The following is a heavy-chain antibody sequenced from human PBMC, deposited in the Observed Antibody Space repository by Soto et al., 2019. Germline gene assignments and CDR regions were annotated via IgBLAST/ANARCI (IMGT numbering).Heavy chain of an antibody. CDR2: IYFNSGGT. CDR3: VKDETPGGADC. J-gene: IGHJ4*02. CDR1: GFMSHDYA. D-gene: IGHD2-15*01. V-gene: IGHV3-9*02. Sequence: EVQLVESGGGWVQPGTSLRLSCAASGFMSHDYAMHWVRQAPGKGLEWVSGIYFNSGGTGYADSVKGRFTTSRDNAKIFLYLQMNSLRAEDTALYYCVKDETPGGADCWGQGTLVTVSS.